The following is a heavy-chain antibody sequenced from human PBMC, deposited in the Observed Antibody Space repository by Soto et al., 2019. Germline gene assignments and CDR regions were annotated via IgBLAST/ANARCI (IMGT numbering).Heavy chain of an antibody. D-gene: IGHD3-10*01. V-gene: IGHV1-18*04. CDR3: ARNTPYYNGSGSLDAFVI. J-gene: IGHJ3*02. CDR2: ISAYNGNT. CDR1: GYTFTSYG. Sequence: QVQLVQSGAEVKKPGASVKVSCKASGYTFTSYGISWVRQAPGQGLEWMGWISAYNGNTNYAQKLQGRVTRTTDTSTTPASMELRSRRSDDTAWYYCARNTPYYNGSGSLDAFVIWGQGTMVTVSS.